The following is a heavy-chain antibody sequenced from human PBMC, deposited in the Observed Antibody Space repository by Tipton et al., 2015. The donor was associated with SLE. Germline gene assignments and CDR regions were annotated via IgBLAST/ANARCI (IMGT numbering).Heavy chain of an antibody. D-gene: IGHD3/OR15-3a*01. CDR3: ARAPWTDGMDV. CDR2: ISSSSSYI. J-gene: IGHJ6*02. Sequence: SLRPSCAASGFTFSSYSMNWVRQAPGKGLEWVSSISSSSSYIYYADSVKGRFTISRDNAKNSLYLQMNSLRAEDTAVYYCARAPWTDGMDVWGQGTTVTVSS. V-gene: IGHV3-21*01. CDR1: GFTFSSYS.